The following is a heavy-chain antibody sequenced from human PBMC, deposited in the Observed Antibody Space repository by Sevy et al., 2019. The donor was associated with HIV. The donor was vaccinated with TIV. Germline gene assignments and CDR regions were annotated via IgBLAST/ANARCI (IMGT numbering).Heavy chain of an antibody. D-gene: IGHD6-19*01. CDR1: GGSVSSGSYY. J-gene: IGHJ6*02. CDR3: ATVAGLDYYYGMDV. Sequence: SETLSLTCTVSGGSVSSGSYYWSWIRQPPGKGLEWIGYIYYSGSTNYNPSLKSRVTISVDTSKNQFSLKLSSVTAVDTAVYYCATVAGLDYYYGMDVWGQGTTVTVSS. CDR2: IYYSGST. V-gene: IGHV4-61*01.